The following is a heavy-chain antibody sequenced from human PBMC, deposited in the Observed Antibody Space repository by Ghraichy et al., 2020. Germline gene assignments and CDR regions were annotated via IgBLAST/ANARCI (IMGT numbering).Heavy chain of an antibody. CDR2: ITSSSRTI. CDR3: ARASSVVRFYYYDGMDV. D-gene: IGHD4-23*01. V-gene: IGHV3-48*02. CDR1: GFTFSGYN. Sequence: GGSLRLSCVGSGFTFSGYNMNWVRQSPGKGLEWVSYITSSSRTIFYADSVKGRITISRDNAQNSLYLQMNSLRDEDTAIYYCARASSVVRFYYYDGMDVWGQGTTVTVSS. J-gene: IGHJ6*02.